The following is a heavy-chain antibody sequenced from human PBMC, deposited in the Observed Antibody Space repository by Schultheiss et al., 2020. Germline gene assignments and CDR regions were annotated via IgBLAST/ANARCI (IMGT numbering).Heavy chain of an antibody. J-gene: IGHJ4*02. V-gene: IGHV3-64D*06. CDR1: GLTFSNYG. CDR2: ISGNGGST. D-gene: IGHD1-26*01. Sequence: GGSLRLSCSASGLTFSNYGMHWVRQAPGKGLEDVSVISGNGGSTNYADSVKGRFSISRDNTKNTLYLQMSSLRPVVTAVYYCVKGWRGELPTGFGYWGQG. CDR3: VKGWRGELPTGFGY.